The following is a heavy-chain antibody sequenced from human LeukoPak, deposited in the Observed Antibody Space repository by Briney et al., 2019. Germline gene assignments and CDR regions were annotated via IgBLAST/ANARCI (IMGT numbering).Heavy chain of an antibody. J-gene: IGHJ4*02. Sequence: GRSLRLSCEASGFTFSIFPMHWVRQAPGKGLEWVALISSGSEKYYADSVQGRFTISRDNSKNMLYLQMHSLRADDTAVYYCARDLELSAVYYFDSWGQGTLVIVSS. CDR1: GFTFSIFP. CDR2: ISSGSEK. V-gene: IGHV3-30*04. CDR3: ARDLELSAVYYFDS. D-gene: IGHD3-3*01.